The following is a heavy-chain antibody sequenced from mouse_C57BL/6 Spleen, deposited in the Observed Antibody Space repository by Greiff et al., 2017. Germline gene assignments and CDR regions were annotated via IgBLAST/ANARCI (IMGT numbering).Heavy chain of an antibody. CDR3: TTTVATPFGC. CDR2: IDPENGDT. Sequence: VQLQQSGAELVRPGASVKLSCTASGFNIKDDYMHWVKQRPEQGLEWIGWIDPENGDTEYASKFQGKATITADTSSNTAYLQLSSLTSEDTAVYYCTTTVATPFGCWGQGTTLTVSS. D-gene: IGHD1-1*01. CDR1: GFNIKDDY. V-gene: IGHV14-4*01. J-gene: IGHJ2*01.